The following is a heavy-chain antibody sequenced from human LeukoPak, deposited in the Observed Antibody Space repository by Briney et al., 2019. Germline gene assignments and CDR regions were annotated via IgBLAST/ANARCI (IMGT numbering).Heavy chain of an antibody. V-gene: IGHV3-30*02. D-gene: IGHD3-10*01. J-gene: IGHJ4*02. CDR3: AKEAKYYYGSGSPDKHFDY. CDR1: GFTFSSYG. Sequence: PGGSLRLSCAASGFTFSSYGMHWVRQAPGKGLEWVAFIRYDGSNKYYADSVKGRFTISRDNSKNTLYLQMNSLRAEDTAVYYCAKEAKYYYGSGSPDKHFDYWGQGTLVTVSS. CDR2: IRYDGSNK.